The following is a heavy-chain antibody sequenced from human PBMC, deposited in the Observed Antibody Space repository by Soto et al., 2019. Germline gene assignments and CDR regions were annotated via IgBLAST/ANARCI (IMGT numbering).Heavy chain of an antibody. D-gene: IGHD6-13*01. J-gene: IGHJ5*02. CDR1: GGSISSSSFH. Sequence: QLQLQESGPGLVKPSETLSLTCTVSGGSISSSSFHWGWIRQPPGNGLEWIGRIEYSGSTYYSPSLKSRVTISVDTSKKQFSLKLSSVTAADTAVYYCARTERAAGTDWWFDPWGQGTLVTVYS. CDR3: ARTERAAGTDWWFDP. V-gene: IGHV4-39*01. CDR2: IEYSGST.